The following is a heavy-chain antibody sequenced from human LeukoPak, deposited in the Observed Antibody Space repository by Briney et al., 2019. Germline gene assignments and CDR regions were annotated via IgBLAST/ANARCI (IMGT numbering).Heavy chain of an antibody. CDR2: ISYDGSTK. J-gene: IGHJ3*02. Sequence: GGSLRLSCAASGFTFSSYGMHWVRQAPGKGLEWVAVISYDGSTKYYADSVKGRLTISRDDSKNTLLLQMNSLRPEDTAVYYCAKGQSPYAFDIWGQGTVATVSS. CDR1: GFTFSSYG. CDR3: AKGQSPYAFDI. V-gene: IGHV3-30*18.